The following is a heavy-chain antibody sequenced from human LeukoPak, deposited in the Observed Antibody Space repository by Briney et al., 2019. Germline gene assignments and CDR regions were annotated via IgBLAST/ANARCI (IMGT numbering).Heavy chain of an antibody. J-gene: IGHJ4*02. CDR1: GFTFGSYA. CDR2: ISANTGRT. V-gene: IGHV3-23*01. Sequence: PGGSLRLSCAASGFTFGSYAMSWVRQAPGKGLEWVSLISANTGRTYYADSVKGRFTISRDNSKNTLYLQVNSLRAEDTAAYYCAKGGYSGYDYVDYWGQGTLVTVSS. CDR3: AKGGYSGYDYVDY. D-gene: IGHD5-12*01.